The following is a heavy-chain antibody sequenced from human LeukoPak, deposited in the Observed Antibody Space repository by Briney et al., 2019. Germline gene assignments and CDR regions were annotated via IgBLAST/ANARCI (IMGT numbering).Heavy chain of an antibody. V-gene: IGHV4-4*07. CDR1: GGSINIY. D-gene: IGHD5-12*01. J-gene: IGHJ4*02. CDR3: ARVGGYSGYGSYFDH. Sequence: PSETLSLTCTVSGGSINIYWSWIRQSAGKGLECIGRIYYTGSAKYNPSLKSRVSISVDNSKNQFSLKLSSVTAADTAVYYCARVGGYSGYGSYFDHWGQGTLVTVSS. CDR2: IYYTGSA.